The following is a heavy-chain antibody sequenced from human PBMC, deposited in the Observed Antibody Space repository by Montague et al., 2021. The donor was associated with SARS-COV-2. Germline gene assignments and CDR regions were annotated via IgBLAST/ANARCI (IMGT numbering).Heavy chain of an antibody. J-gene: IGHJ4*02. V-gene: IGHV4-39*01. CDR1: GDSISSSSYN. CDR3: TRHVHMTWPEPSPGFDY. CDR2: VHYNGST. Sequence: SETLSLTCTVSGDSISSSSYNWGWIRQPPGKGLEWIGSVHYNGSTYYNPSLKGRVTIYVDTSKNQISLRLSSVTAADTAVYYSTRHVHMTWPEPSPGFDYWGQGTLVTVSS. D-gene: IGHD1-1*01.